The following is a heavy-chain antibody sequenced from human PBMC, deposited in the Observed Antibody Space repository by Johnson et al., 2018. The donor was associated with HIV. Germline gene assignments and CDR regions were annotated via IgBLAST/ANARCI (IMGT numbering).Heavy chain of an antibody. Sequence: QVQLVESGGGVVQPGRSLRLSCAASGFTFSSYGMHWVRQAPGKGLEWVAVISYDGSNKYYADSVKGRFTISRDNAKNSLYLQMNSLRAEDTAVYYCAREATVVMLGYAFDIWGQGTMVTVSS. D-gene: IGHD4-23*01. J-gene: IGHJ3*02. CDR1: GFTFSSYG. CDR2: ISYDGSNK. V-gene: IGHV3-30*03. CDR3: AREATVVMLGYAFDI.